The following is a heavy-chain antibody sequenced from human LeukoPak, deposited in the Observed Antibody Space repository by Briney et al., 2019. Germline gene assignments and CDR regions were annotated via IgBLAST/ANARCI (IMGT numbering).Heavy chain of an antibody. CDR3: AITTYYYDSSGYYGFDY. CDR1: GGSIVTGSYY. CDR2: IYTSGST. D-gene: IGHD3-22*01. Sequence: SQTLSLTCTVSGGSIVTGSYYWSWIRQPAGKGLEWIGRIYTSGSTNYNPSLKSRVTISVDTSKNQFSLKLSSVTAADTAVYYCAITTYYYDSSGYYGFDYWGQGTLVAVSS. V-gene: IGHV4-61*02. J-gene: IGHJ4*02.